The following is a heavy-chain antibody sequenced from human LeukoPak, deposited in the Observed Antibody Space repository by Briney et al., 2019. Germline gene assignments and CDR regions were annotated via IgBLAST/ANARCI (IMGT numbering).Heavy chain of an antibody. V-gene: IGHV1-8*01. CDR3: ARAQSGSGPYYFDY. CDR2: MNPNSGNT. J-gene: IGHJ4*02. Sequence: PSVKVSCKVSGYTFISYEINWVRQATGQGLEWMGWMNPNSGNTGYAQKFQGRVTMTRNTSISTAYMELSSLRSEDTAVYYCARAQSGSGPYYFDYWGQGTLVTVSS. D-gene: IGHD1-26*01. CDR1: GYTFISYE.